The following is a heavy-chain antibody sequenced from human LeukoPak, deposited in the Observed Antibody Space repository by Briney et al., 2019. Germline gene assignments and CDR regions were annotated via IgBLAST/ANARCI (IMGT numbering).Heavy chain of an antibody. Sequence: ASVKVSCKASGYTFTSYDINWVRQAPGQGLEWMGMIYPRDGSTSYAQKFQGRVTVTRDTSMSTVHMELSGLRSEDTAVYYCARDQEGFDYWGQGTLVTVSS. V-gene: IGHV1-46*01. CDR2: IYPRDGST. J-gene: IGHJ4*02. CDR3: ARDQEGFDY. CDR1: GYTFTSYD.